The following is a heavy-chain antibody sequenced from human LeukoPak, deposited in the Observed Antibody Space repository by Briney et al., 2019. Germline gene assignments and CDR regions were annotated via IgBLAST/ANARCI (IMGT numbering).Heavy chain of an antibody. Sequence: PGGSLRLSCVGSGFTFSSYHMNWVRESPGKVLEWFSYISSNSSTIYYADSVKGRFTISRDNAKNSLYLQTNSLRAEDTAVYYCARAQYYSDSTGYYYLHYWGQGTLVTVSS. J-gene: IGHJ4*02. D-gene: IGHD3-22*01. V-gene: IGHV3-48*01. CDR3: ARAQYYSDSTGYYYLHY. CDR2: ISSNSSTI. CDR1: GFTFSSYH.